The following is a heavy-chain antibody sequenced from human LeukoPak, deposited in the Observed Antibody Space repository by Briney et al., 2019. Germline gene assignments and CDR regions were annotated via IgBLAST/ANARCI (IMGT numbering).Heavy chain of an antibody. D-gene: IGHD5-18*01. V-gene: IGHV3-33*01. CDR3: ARDSETYSYEIAAGY. Sequence: GGSLRLSCAASGFIFSSYGMHWVRQAPGKGLEWVAVIWYDGSNKYYADSVKGRFTISRDNSKNTLYLQMNSLRAEDTAVYYCARDSETYSYEIAAGYWGQGTLVTVSS. CDR2: IWYDGSNK. J-gene: IGHJ4*02. CDR1: GFIFSSYG.